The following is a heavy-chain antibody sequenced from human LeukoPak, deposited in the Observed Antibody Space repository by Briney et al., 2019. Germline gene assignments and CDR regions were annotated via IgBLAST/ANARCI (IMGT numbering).Heavy chain of an antibody. D-gene: IGHD6-13*01. CDR2: IIPIFGTA. CDR1: GGTFSSYA. CDR3: ARRMYSSTGYYYMDV. Sequence: GASVKVSCKASGGTFSSYAISWVRQAPGQGLEWMGRIIPIFGTANYAQKFQGRVTITTDESTSTAYMELSSLRSEDTAVYYCARRMYSSTGYYYMDVWGKGTTVTVSS. J-gene: IGHJ6*03. V-gene: IGHV1-69*05.